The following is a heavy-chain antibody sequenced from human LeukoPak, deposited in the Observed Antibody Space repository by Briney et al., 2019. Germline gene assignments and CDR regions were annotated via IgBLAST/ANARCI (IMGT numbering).Heavy chain of an antibody. CDR2: ISGSGGST. CDR3: AKRVTYYYYMDV. J-gene: IGHJ6*03. D-gene: IGHD2-21*02. V-gene: IGHV3-23*01. Sequence: ETLSLTCAVYGGSFSGYYWSWIRQPPGKGLEWVSAISGSGGSTYYADSVKGRFTISRDNSKNTLYLQMNSLRAEDTAVYYCAKRVTYYYYMDVWGKGTTVTVSS. CDR1: GGSFSGYY.